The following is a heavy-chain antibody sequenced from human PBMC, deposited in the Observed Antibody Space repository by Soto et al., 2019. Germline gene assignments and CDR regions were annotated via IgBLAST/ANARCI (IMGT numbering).Heavy chain of an antibody. J-gene: IGHJ6*02. CDR2: IKQDGSEK. V-gene: IGHV3-7*01. CDR3: ARDPNIVLVPAALRSYYYYYGMDV. D-gene: IGHD2-2*01. CDR1: GFTFSSYW. Sequence: GGSLRLSCAASGFTFSSYWMSWVRQAPGKGLEWVANIKQDGSEKYYVDSVKGRLTISRDNAKISLYLQMNCLRAEDTAVYYCARDPNIVLVPAALRSYYYYYGMDVWGQGTTVTVSS.